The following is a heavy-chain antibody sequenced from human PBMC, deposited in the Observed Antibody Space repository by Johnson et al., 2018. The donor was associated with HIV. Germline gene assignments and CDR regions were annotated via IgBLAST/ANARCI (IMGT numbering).Heavy chain of an antibody. CDR2: INSDGSST. J-gene: IGHJ3*02. V-gene: IGHV3-74*02. Sequence: VQLVESGGGLIQPRGSLRLCCAASGFTFSSYWMHWVRQAPGKGLVWVSRINSDGSSTSYADSVKGRFTISRDNSKNTLYLQMNSLRAEDTAVYYCAKPSTESAFDIWGQGTMVTVSS. CDR1: GFTFSSYW. D-gene: IGHD1-1*01. CDR3: AKPSTESAFDI.